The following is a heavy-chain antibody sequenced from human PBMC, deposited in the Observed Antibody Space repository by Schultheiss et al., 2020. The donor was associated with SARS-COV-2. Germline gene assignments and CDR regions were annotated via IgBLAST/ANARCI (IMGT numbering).Heavy chain of an antibody. CDR2: INHSGST. J-gene: IGHJ2*01. CDR3: ASVRTAAPSLWYFDL. D-gene: IGHD6-13*01. Sequence: SETLSLTCTVSGASISSYYWSWIRQPAGKGLEWIGEINHSGSTNYNPSLKSRVTISVDTSKNQFSLKLSSVTAADTAEYYCASVRTAAPSLWYFDLWGRGTLVTVSS. CDR1: GASISSYY. V-gene: IGHV4-34*01.